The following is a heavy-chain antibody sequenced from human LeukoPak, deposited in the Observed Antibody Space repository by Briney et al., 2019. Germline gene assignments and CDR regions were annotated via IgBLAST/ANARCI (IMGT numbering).Heavy chain of an antibody. D-gene: IGHD3-10*01. J-gene: IGHJ3*02. CDR3: ARDKGSGSYLKGDAFDI. CDR2: IWYDGSNK. Sequence: GGSLRLSCAASGFTFSSYGMHWVRQAPGKGXEWVAVIWYDGSNKYYADSVKGRFTISRDNSKNTLYLQMNSLRAEDTAVYYCARDKGSGSYLKGDAFDIWGQGTMVTVSS. CDR1: GFTFSSYG. V-gene: IGHV3-33*01.